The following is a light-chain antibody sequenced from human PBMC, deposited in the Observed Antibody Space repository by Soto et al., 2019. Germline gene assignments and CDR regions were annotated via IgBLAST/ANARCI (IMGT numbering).Light chain of an antibody. CDR1: QTISTY. J-gene: IGKJ5*01. CDR2: AAS. V-gene: IGKV1-39*01. CDR3: QQSYDHPVT. Sequence: DLQMTQSPSSLSASVGDRVSITCRASQTISTYLNWFQQKPGEAPNLLIYAASTLQSGVPSRFRGSGSGTDFTLTISSLQPEDFATYYCQQSYDHPVTFGQGTRLDIK.